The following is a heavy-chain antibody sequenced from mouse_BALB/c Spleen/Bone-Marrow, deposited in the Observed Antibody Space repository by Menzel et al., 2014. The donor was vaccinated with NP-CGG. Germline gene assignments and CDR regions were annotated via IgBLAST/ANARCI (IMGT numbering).Heavy chain of an antibody. CDR2: IHPNSGNT. J-gene: IGHJ2*01. V-gene: IGHV1S130*01. CDR3: ARHHRYAYYFDY. D-gene: IGHD2-14*01. CDR1: GYTFTNSW. Sequence: VQLQQSGSVLVRPGASVKLSCKASGYTFTNSWIHWAKQRPGQGLEWIGEIHPNSGNTNFNEKFKVKAILTVDTSSSTAYVDLSSLTAEDSAVYYCARHHRYAYYFDYWGQGTTLTVSS.